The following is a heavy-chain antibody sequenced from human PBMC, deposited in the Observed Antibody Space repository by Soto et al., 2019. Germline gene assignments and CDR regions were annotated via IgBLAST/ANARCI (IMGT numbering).Heavy chain of an antibody. CDR2: IIPIFGTA. D-gene: IGHD5-12*01. V-gene: IGHV1-69*01. J-gene: IGHJ6*02. CDR3: ARRSRGDGYNLYYYYGMDV. Sequence: QVQLVQSGAEVKKPGSSVKVSCKASGGTFSSYAISWVRQAPGQGLEWMGGIIPIFGTANYAQKFQGRVTITADESTSTAYMELSSLRSEDTAVYYCARRSRGDGYNLYYYYGMDVWGQGPRSPSP. CDR1: GGTFSSYA.